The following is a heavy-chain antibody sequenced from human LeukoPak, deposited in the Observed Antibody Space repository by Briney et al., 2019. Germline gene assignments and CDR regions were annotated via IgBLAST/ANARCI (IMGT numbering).Heavy chain of an antibody. V-gene: IGHV3-23*01. Sequence: RGSLRLSCAASGFTFSSYAMSWVRQAPGKGLEWVSAISGSGGSTYYADSVKGRFTISRDNSKNTLYLQMNSLRAEDTAVYYCAKDLEYSGSYNFDYWGQGTLVTVSS. CDR2: ISGSGGST. J-gene: IGHJ4*02. D-gene: IGHD1-26*01. CDR3: AKDLEYSGSYNFDY. CDR1: GFTFSSYA.